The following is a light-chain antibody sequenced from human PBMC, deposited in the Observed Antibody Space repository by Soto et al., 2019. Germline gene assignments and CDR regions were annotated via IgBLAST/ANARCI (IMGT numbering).Light chain of an antibody. CDR3: MPSLPTPGR. V-gene: IGKV2-28*01. J-gene: IGKJ1*01. CDR2: LAS. CDR1: QSLLHSNGYNY. Sequence: SRPCVAVGGGHLASITCRSSQSLLHSNGYNYLDWYLQKPAQSPQFLIYLASSRASGVPDRFSGIKPDTAYELKLRTRQAEDAALPYCMPSLPTPGRSGEGTKVDIK.